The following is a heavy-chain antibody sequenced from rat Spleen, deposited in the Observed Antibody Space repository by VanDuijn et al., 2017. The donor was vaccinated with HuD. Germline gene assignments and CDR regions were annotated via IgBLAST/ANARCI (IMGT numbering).Heavy chain of an antibody. CDR1: GFTFSNYG. Sequence: EVELVESGGGLVQPGRSLKLSCAASGFTFSNYGMAWVRQAPTKGLEWVASISGSGGSTYYRDSVKGRFTISRDNAKSTLYLQIDSLRSEDTATYYCAREESYYFDYWGQGVMVTVSS. V-gene: IGHV5-19*01. J-gene: IGHJ2*01. CDR2: ISGSGGST. D-gene: IGHD4-2*01. CDR3: AREESYYFDY.